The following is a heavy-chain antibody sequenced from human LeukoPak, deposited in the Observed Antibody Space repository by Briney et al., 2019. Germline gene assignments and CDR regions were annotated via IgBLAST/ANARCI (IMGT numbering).Heavy chain of an antibody. Sequence: GASVKVSCKASVYTFTRYYLHWVRQAPGQGLEWMGIIDPSGDSTSYAQKFQGRVTMTRDTSTSTVYMELSSLRSEDTAVYYCAREGQRHYFDYWGQGTLVTVSS. J-gene: IGHJ4*02. CDR1: VYTFTRYY. CDR2: IDPSGDST. V-gene: IGHV1-46*01. CDR3: AREGQRHYFDY.